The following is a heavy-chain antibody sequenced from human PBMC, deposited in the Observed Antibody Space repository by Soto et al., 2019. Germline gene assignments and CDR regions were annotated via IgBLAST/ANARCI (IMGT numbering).Heavy chain of an antibody. CDR2: IYATGST. CDR3: VRDGTKNLRDRFDP. V-gene: IGHV4-4*07. Sequence: QVVLQESGPGGVKPSDTLSLTCNVSGASLSVYYWSWIRQPPGKGLEWIGRIYATGSTDYNPSLKSRITMSVDLSKRQFSLTLSSVTAADTSIYYCVRDGTKNLRDRFDPWGHGILVTVSS. D-gene: IGHD1-1*01. J-gene: IGHJ5*02. CDR1: GASLSVYY.